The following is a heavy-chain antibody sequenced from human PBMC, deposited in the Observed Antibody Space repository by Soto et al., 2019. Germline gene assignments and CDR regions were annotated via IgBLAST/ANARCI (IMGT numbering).Heavy chain of an antibody. CDR1: GYTFTGYY. D-gene: IGHD2-15*01. CDR2: INPNSGGT. J-gene: IGHJ6*02. CDR3: ARIKLGYCSGGSCYSGRGYYYYYGMDV. Sequence: ASVKVSCKASGYTFTGYYMHWVRQAPGQGLEWMGWINPNSGGTNYAQKFQGRVTMTRDTSISTAYMELSRLRSDDTAVYYCARIKLGYCSGGSCYSGRGYYYYYGMDVWGQGTTVTVSS. V-gene: IGHV1-2*02.